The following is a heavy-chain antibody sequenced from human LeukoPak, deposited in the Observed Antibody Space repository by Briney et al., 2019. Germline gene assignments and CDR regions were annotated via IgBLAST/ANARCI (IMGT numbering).Heavy chain of an antibody. D-gene: IGHD5-24*01. J-gene: IGHJ4*02. Sequence: ASVKVSCKASGYTFTGYYMHWVRQAPGQALEWMGWINPNSGGTNYAQKFQGRVTITRDTSISTAYMELSRLRSHATAVYYCARSDGYNHPFDYWGQGTLVTVSS. CDR1: GYTFTGYY. CDR3: ARSDGYNHPFDY. CDR2: INPNSGGT. V-gene: IGHV1-2*02.